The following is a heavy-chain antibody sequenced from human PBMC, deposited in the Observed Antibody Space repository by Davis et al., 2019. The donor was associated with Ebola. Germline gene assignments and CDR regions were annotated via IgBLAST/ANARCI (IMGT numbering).Heavy chain of an antibody. J-gene: IGHJ4*02. V-gene: IGHV4-59*01. CDR2: IHYLGNT. D-gene: IGHD6-19*01. CDR1: GGSINNYF. Sequence: SETLSLTCTVSGGSINNYFWSWIRQPPGKGLEWIGNIHYLGNTNYNPSLKSRVTMSVDTSKNQFSLKLGPVTAADTAVYYCARGSQWLGPDYWGQGTLVTVSS. CDR3: ARGSQWLGPDY.